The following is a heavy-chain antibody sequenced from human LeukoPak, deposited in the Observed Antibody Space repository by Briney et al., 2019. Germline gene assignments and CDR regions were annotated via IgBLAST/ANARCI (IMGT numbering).Heavy chain of an antibody. CDR1: GYIYSLYD. CDR3: ALKYVSSGNTYQLHY. J-gene: IGHJ4*02. D-gene: IGHD3-22*01. CDR2: ISGSGGTT. V-gene: IGHV3-23*01. Sequence: GGSLRLPCTASGYIYSLYDMTWLRQAPGKGPEWVSLISGSGGTTYYADSVKGRFTISRDTSKNTLYLQMNSLRADDTAVYYCALKYVSSGNTYQLHYWGQGTLVTVSS.